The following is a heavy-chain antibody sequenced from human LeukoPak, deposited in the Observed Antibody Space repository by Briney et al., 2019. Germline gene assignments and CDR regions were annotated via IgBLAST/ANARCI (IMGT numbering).Heavy chain of an antibody. V-gene: IGHV3-66*01. CDR2: IYSGGST. J-gene: IGHJ4*02. D-gene: IGHD6-19*01. Sequence: GGSLRLSCAASGFTVSSNYMSCVRQAPGKGLEWVSVIYSGGSTYYADSVKGRFTISRDNSKNTLYLQMNSLRAEDTAVYYCARAGIAVAGTVFYFDYWGQGTLVTVSS. CDR1: GFTVSSNY. CDR3: ARAGIAVAGTVFYFDY.